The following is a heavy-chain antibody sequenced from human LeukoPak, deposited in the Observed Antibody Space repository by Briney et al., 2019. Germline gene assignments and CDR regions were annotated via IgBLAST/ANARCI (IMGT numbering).Heavy chain of an antibody. J-gene: IGHJ5*02. Sequence: PSETLSLTCTVSGGSISSYYWGWIRQPPGKGLEWIGSIYYSGSTYYNPSLKSRVTISVDTSKNQFSLKLSSVTAADTAVYYCARLSAHYDYVWGSYTGNWFDPWGQGTLVTVSS. CDR2: IYYSGST. CDR3: ARLSAHYDYVWGSYTGNWFDP. CDR1: GGSISSYY. V-gene: IGHV4-39*01. D-gene: IGHD3-16*01.